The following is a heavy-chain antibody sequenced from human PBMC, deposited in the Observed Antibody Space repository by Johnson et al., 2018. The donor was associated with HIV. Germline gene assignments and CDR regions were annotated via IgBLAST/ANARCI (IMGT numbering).Heavy chain of an antibody. CDR2: ISYDGSKK. CDR3: AKDHPVVAERTGAFDI. CDR1: GFTFSSYA. V-gene: IGHV3-30*04. Sequence: QVQLVESGGGVVQPGRSLRLSCAASGFTFSSYAMHWVRQAPRKGLEWVAVISYDGSKKYYADSVQGRFTISRDNSKNTLYLQMNSLRAEDTAVYYCAKDHPVVAERTGAFDIWGQGTMVTVSS. J-gene: IGHJ3*02. D-gene: IGHD2-15*01.